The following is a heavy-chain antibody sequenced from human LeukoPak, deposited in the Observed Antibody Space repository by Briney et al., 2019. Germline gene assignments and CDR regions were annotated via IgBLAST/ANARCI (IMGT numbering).Heavy chain of an antibody. CDR2: INPSGGST. Sequence: ASVKVSCKASGYTFTSYYMHWVRQAPGQGLEWMGIINPSGGSTSYAQKFQGRVTMTRDTSTSTVYMELSSLRSEDTAVYYCARDYYYDSSGYYSFDYWGQGTLVTVSS. CDR3: ARDYYYDSSGYYSFDY. D-gene: IGHD3-22*01. V-gene: IGHV1-46*01. CDR1: GYTFTSYY. J-gene: IGHJ4*02.